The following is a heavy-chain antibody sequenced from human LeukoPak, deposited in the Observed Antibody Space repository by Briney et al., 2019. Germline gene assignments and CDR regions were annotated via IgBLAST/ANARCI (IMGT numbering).Heavy chain of an antibody. V-gene: IGHV3-30*18. Sequence: GGSLRLSCAASGFTFSNYGMHWVRQAPGKGLEGVAVISYDESDRYYADSVKGRFNIYRDNSKNTVYLQMTSLRPEDTAVYYCAKGVVAATNAAYYGMDVWGQGTTVTVSS. CDR3: AKGVVAATNAAYYGMDV. D-gene: IGHD2-15*01. CDR1: GFTFSNYG. CDR2: ISYDESDR. J-gene: IGHJ6*02.